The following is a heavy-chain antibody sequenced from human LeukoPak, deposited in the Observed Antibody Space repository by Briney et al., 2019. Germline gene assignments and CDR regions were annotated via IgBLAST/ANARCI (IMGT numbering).Heavy chain of an antibody. CDR3: AREARVGGALQY. CDR2: INPDGSIR. V-gene: IGHV3-74*03. Sequence: TGGPLRLSCAASGLTFSTYWMHWVRQAPGKGLAWVARINPDGSIRTYANSVQGRVTISRDTAKDTLFLQMNSLRAGDTAVYYCAREARVGGALQYWGQGTPVTVSS. J-gene: IGHJ4*02. CDR1: GLTFSTYW. D-gene: IGHD1-26*01.